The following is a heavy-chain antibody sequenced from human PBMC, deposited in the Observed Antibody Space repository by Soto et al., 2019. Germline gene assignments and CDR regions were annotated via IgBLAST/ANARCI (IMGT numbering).Heavy chain of an antibody. J-gene: IGHJ6*02. V-gene: IGHV3-30*18. CDR2: ISYDGSIK. Sequence: GSLRLSCAASEFTFIGYGMRCVRHSPGRGLEWVALISYDGSIKYYADSVRGRFTISRDNSKNTLYLQMNSLRAEDTAVYYCANSEYSRYKNIDVWGQGTTVTVSS. D-gene: IGHD5-18*01. CDR3: ANSEYSRYKNIDV. CDR1: EFTFIGYG.